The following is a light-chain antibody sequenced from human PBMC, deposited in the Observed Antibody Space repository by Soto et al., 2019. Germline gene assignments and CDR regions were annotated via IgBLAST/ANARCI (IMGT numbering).Light chain of an antibody. Sequence: QSVLAQPASVSGSPGQSITISCTGTRNDVGGYNYVCWYQQIPGKAPKLMIYEVRKRPSGISSRFSGSKSGNTASLTISGLQAEDEADYYCASYTGSSTLVFGAGTKLTVL. CDR1: RNDVGGYNY. CDR2: EVR. V-gene: IGLV2-14*01. CDR3: ASYTGSSTLV. J-gene: IGLJ2*01.